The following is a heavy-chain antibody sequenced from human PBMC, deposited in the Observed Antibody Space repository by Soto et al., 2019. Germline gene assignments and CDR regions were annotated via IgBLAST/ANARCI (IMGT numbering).Heavy chain of an antibody. V-gene: IGHV1-69*13. CDR2: IIPIFGTA. CDR3: ARDWRAYYYGSGSPGAWFDP. CDR1: GGTFSSYA. Sequence: ASVKVSCKASGGTFSSYAISWVRQAPGQGLEWMGGIIPIFGTANYAQKFQGRVTITADESTSTAYMELSSLRSEDTAVYYCARDWRAYYYGSGSPGAWFDPWGQGTLVTVSS. D-gene: IGHD3-10*01. J-gene: IGHJ5*02.